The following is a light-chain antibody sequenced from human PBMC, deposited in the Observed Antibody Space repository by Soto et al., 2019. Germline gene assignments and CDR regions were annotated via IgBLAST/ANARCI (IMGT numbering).Light chain of an antibody. J-gene: IGKJ4*01. CDR2: DAS. CDR1: QSISKW. V-gene: IGKV1-5*01. CDR3: QQYDSYSPLT. Sequence: DIQMTQSPSTLSASVGDRFTMTCLASQSISKWLAWYQQKPGTAPKLLIYDASNLESGVPSRFSGSGSGTEFTLTIRSLQPDDFATYYCQQYDSYSPLTFGGGTKVDI.